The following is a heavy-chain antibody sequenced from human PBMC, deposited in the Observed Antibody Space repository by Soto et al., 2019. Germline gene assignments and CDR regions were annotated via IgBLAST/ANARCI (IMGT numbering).Heavy chain of an antibody. D-gene: IGHD3-22*01. V-gene: IGHV3-23*01. CDR1: GFTFSSYA. J-gene: IGHJ4*02. CDR2: ISSSGGST. CDR3: AKYQPMTQPRPYFDY. Sequence: EVQLLESGGDLIQPGGSLRPSCAASGFTFSSYAMSWVRQAPGKGLGWVSAISSSGGSTFYADSVQGRFTISRDNSRNTLYLQMNSLRAEDTAIYYCAKYQPMTQPRPYFDYWGQGTLVTVSS.